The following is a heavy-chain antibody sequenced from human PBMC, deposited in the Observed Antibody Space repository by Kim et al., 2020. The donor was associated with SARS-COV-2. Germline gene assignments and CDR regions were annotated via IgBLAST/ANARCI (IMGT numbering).Heavy chain of an antibody. Sequence: SETLSLTCTVSGGSISSGGYYWSWIRQHPGKGLEWIGYIYYSGSTYYNPSLKSRVTISVDTSKNQFSLKLSSVTAADTAVYYCERARVTMIVVVQAFDIWGQGTMVTVSS. D-gene: IGHD3-22*01. CDR3: ERARVTMIVVVQAFDI. J-gene: IGHJ3*02. CDR1: GGSISSGGYY. CDR2: IYYSGST. V-gene: IGHV4-31*03.